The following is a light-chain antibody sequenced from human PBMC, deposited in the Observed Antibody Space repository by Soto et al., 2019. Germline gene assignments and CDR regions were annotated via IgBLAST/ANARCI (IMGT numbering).Light chain of an antibody. CDR1: SSDVGGYNY. Sequence: QSVLTQPASVSGSPGQSITISCTGTSSDVGGYNYVSWYQQHPGKAPKLMIYDVSNRPSGVSNRFSGSKSGNTASLTISGLQAEDEADYSCSSYTSSSPKVFGGGTKLTVL. J-gene: IGLJ2*01. V-gene: IGLV2-14*01. CDR3: SSYTSSSPKV. CDR2: DVS.